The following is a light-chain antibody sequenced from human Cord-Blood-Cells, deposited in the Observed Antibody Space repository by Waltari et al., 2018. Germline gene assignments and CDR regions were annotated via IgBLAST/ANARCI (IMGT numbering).Light chain of an antibody. J-gene: IGKJ1*01. CDR3: LQDYNYPWT. V-gene: IGKV1-6*01. CDR2: AAS. Sequence: AIQMTQSPSSLSASVGDRVTITCRASQGIRNDLGWYQQKPGKAPKLLIYAASSLQSWDPSRFSRSGAGTDFTLTLSSLQPEDFATYDCLQDYNYPWTFGQGTKVEIK. CDR1: QGIRND.